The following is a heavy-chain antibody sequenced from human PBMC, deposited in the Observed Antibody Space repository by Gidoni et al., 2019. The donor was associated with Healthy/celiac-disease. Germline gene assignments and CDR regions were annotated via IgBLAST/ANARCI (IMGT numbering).Heavy chain of an antibody. CDR3: AKERKTMTTVTTLLDY. J-gene: IGHJ4*02. CDR2: ISGSGGST. CDR1: GFTVGSYA. D-gene: IGHD4-17*01. V-gene: IGHV3-23*01. Sequence: EVQLLESGGGLVQTGGSVSISCAASGFTVGSYAMCWVRQAPGKGLGWVSAISGSGGSTYYAASVKGRFTISRDNSKNTLYLQMNFLRAEDTAVYYCAKERKTMTTVTTLLDYWGQGPLVTVSS.